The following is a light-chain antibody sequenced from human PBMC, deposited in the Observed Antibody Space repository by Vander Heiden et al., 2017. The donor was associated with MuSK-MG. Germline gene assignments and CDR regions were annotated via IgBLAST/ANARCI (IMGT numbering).Light chain of an antibody. CDR1: QSVLYSSNNKNY. Sequence: IVMTQSPDSLAVSLGERATINCKSSQSVLYSSNNKNYLAWYQQKPGQPPKLLIHWASTRESGVPDRFSGSGSGTDFTLTISSLQSEDVAVYYCQQYYSTPTFGQGTKLEIK. J-gene: IGKJ2*01. CDR2: WAS. CDR3: QQYYSTPT. V-gene: IGKV4-1*01.